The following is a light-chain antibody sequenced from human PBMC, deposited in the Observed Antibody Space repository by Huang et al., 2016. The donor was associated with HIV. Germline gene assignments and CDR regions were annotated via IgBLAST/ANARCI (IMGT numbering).Light chain of an antibody. Sequence: EIVLTQSPVTLSLSPGKRATLSCRASQSIGTYLAWYQQKPGQAPRLLIFDSSNRAAGIPAKFSGSVSGTDFTLTISSLDPEDFAVYYCQQRSNWPLTFGGGTKVEIK. V-gene: IGKV3-11*01. CDR2: DSS. J-gene: IGKJ4*01. CDR1: QSIGTY. CDR3: QQRSNWPLT.